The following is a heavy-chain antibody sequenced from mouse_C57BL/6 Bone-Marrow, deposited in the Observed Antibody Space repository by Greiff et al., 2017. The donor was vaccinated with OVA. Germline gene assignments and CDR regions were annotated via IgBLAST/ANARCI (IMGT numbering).Heavy chain of an antibody. J-gene: IGHJ2*01. CDR3: ARGSLGLDY. CDR2: ISNGGGST. V-gene: IGHV5-12*01. D-gene: IGHD3-3*01. Sequence: EVMLVESGGGLVQPGGSLKLSCAASGFTFSDYYMYWVRQTPEKRLEWVAYISNGGGSTYYPDTVKGRFTISRDNAKNTLYLQMSRLKSEDTAMYYCARGSLGLDYWGQGTTLTVSS. CDR1: GFTFSDYY.